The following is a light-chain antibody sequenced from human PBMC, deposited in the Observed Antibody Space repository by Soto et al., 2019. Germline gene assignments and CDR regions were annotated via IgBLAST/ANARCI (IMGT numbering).Light chain of an antibody. V-gene: IGKV1-5*03. Sequence: DVPMTQSPSTLSASVGDRVTITCRASQSISGWLAWYQEKPGKAPELLIYQASSLESGVPSRFSGSGSGTEFTLTISSLQPDDFATYYCHHYNSFPYTFGQGTKLEIK. CDR1: QSISGW. CDR3: HHYNSFPYT. CDR2: QAS. J-gene: IGKJ2*01.